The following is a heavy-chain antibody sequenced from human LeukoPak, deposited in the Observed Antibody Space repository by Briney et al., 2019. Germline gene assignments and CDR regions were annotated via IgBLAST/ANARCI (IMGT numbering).Heavy chain of an antibody. D-gene: IGHD6-6*01. J-gene: IGHJ4*02. CDR2: INHSGST. CDR1: GGSFSGYY. V-gene: IGHV4-34*01. CDR3: ASVIIAARHFDY. Sequence: SETLSLTCAVYGGSFSGYYWSWIRQPPGKGLEGIGEINHSGSTNYNPSLKSRVTISVDTSKNQFSLKLSSVTAADTAVYYCASVIIAARHFDYWGQGTLVTVSS.